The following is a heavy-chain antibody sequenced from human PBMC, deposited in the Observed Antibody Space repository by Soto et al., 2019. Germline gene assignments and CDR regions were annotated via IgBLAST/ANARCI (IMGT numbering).Heavy chain of an antibody. Sequence: QVQLVDSGGGVVQPGRSLRLSCAASGFNFSSFAMNWVRQAPGKGREWVAVISFDGINRYYADSVKGRFTISRDNSMDTLYLQMNSLRAEDTALYYCARDLWYSNYGGNYFFDLWGRGTLVTVSS. V-gene: IGHV3-30-3*01. D-gene: IGHD4-4*01. CDR2: ISFDGINR. CDR1: GFNFSSFA. J-gene: IGHJ2*01. CDR3: ARDLWYSNYGGNYFFDL.